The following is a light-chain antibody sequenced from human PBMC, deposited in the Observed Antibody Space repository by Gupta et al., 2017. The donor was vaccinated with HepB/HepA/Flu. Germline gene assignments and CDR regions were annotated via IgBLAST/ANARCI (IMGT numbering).Light chain of an antibody. V-gene: IGKV1-39*01. J-gene: IGKJ4*01. CDR2: AAS. CDR3: QQSYSTLPA. Sequence: DIQMTQSPSSLSASVGDRVTITCRASQSISSYLNWYQQKPGKAPKLLIYAASSLLSGVPSRFSGSGSGTDFTLTISSLQPEDFATYYCQQSYSTLPAFGGGTKVEIK. CDR1: QSISSY.